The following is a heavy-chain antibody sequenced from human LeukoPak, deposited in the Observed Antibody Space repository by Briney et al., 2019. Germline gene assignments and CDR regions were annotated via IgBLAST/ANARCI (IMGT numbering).Heavy chain of an antibody. V-gene: IGHV4-4*07. CDR1: GGSISSYY. D-gene: IGHD4-17*01. CDR2: IYTSGST. J-gene: IGHJ6*02. Sequence: PETLSLTCTVSGGSISSYYWSWIRQPAGKGLEWIGRIYTSGSTNYNPSLKSRVTMSVDTSKNQFSLKLSSVTAADTAVYYCARGMYGDYGLSPPGYYYYGMDVWGQGTTVTVSS. CDR3: ARGMYGDYGLSPPGYYYYGMDV.